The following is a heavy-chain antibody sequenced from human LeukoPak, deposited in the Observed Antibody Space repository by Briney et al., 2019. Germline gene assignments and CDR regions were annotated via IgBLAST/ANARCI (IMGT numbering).Heavy chain of an antibody. V-gene: IGHV1-8*01. CDR2: LPPNSRVT. J-gene: IGHJ5*02. CDR1: RYTFSTYE. CDR3: TRGPRIDP. Sequence: SLKVSCEPSRYTFSTYEITSVPQAAGHRLECMGWLPPNSRVTDSAQTFQGRVTMTRDTATAAVSVELSSVRSEDTAVYYCTRGPRIDPWGQGTLVTVSS.